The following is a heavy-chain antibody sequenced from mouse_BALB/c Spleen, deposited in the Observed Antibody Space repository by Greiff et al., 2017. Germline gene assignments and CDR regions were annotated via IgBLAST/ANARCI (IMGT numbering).Heavy chain of an antibody. CDR3: ARGLRPHYFDY. V-gene: IGHV3-2*02. CDR2: ISYSGSN. D-gene: IGHD2-4*01. J-gene: IGHJ2*01. Sequence: EVKLMESGPGLVKPSQSLSLTCTVTGYSITSDYAWNWIRQFPGNKLEWMGYISYSGSNSYNPSLKSRISITRATSKNQFFLQLNSVTTEDTATYYCARGLRPHYFDYWGQGTTLTVSS. CDR1: GYSITSDYA.